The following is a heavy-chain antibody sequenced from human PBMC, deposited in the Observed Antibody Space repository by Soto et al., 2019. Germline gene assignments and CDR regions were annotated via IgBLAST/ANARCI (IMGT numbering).Heavy chain of an antibody. CDR1: GFTFSSYA. V-gene: IGHV3-23*01. D-gene: IGHD6-19*01. CDR3: ARAVAGYYYYGMDV. CDR2: ISGSGGST. Sequence: GGSLRLSCAASGFTFSSYAMSWVRQAPGKGLEWVSAISGSGGSTYYEDSVKGRFTISRDNSKNTLYLQMNSLRAEDTAVYYCARAVAGYYYYGMDVWGQGTTVTVSS. J-gene: IGHJ6*02.